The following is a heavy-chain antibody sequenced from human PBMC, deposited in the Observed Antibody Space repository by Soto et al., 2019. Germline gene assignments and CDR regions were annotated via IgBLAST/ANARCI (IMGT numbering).Heavy chain of an antibody. V-gene: IGHV2-5*02. J-gene: IGHJ4*02. CDR1: GFSFSTSAVG. D-gene: IGHD6-13*01. CDR2: IYSDDDK. Sequence: QITLTESGPTLVKPTQTLTLTFTFSGFSFSTSAVGVGWIRQPPGKALEWLALIYSDDDKRYSPFLKSRLTITKDTSTNLVVLTMTNMDPVDTGTYYCALLYWAASGTRYYFDYWGQGTLVTVSS. CDR3: ALLYWAASGTRYYFDY.